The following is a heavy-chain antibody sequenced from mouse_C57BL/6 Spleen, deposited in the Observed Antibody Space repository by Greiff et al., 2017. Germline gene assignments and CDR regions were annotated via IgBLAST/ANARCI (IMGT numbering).Heavy chain of an antibody. D-gene: IGHD2-3*01. CDR1: GYTFTTYP. Sequence: VKLQQSGAELVKPGASVKMSCKASGYTFTTYPIEWMKQNHGKSLEWIGNFHPYNDDTKYNEKFKGKATLTVEKSSSTVYLELSRLTSDDSAVYYCARFGIYDGYYGYFDVWGTGTTVTVSS. J-gene: IGHJ1*03. CDR3: ARFGIYDGYYGYFDV. CDR2: FHPYNDDT. V-gene: IGHV1-47*01.